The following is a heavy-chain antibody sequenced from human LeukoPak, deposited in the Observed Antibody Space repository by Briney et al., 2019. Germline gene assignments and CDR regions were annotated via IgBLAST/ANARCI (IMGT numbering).Heavy chain of an antibody. CDR1: GFTFSTYS. CDR2: ISRDSSTI. Sequence: PGGSLSLSCVDSGFTFSTYSINWVRQSPGKGLEWVSYISRDSSTIYYAHSVKGRFTISRDNAENSLYLQMNSLRDEDTAVYYCARGLTTVTTWAFDIWGQGTMVTVSS. D-gene: IGHD4-17*01. V-gene: IGHV3-48*02. J-gene: IGHJ3*02. CDR3: ARGLTTVTTWAFDI.